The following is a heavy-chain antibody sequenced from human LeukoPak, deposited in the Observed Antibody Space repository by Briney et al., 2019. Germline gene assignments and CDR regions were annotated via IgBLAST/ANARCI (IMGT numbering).Heavy chain of an antibody. J-gene: IGHJ5*02. V-gene: IGHV3-23*01. CDR1: GFTFSSSG. CDR2: VSGSGGNT. Sequence: PGGSLRLSCAASGFTFSSSGMHWVRRAPGKGLEWVSVVSGSGGNTYYAGSVQGRFTISRDNSKSTLYLQMDSLRAEDTAVYYCAKDQSLDGGNVRGYFDPWGQGTLVTVSS. CDR3: AKDQSLDGGNVRGYFDP. D-gene: IGHD4-23*01.